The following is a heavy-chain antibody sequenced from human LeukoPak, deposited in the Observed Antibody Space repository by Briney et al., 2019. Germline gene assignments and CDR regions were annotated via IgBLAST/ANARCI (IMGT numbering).Heavy chain of an antibody. V-gene: IGHV3-48*03. Sequence: GGSLRLSCAASGFTFRNYEMNWVRQAPGKGLEWVSYISGSGTIIYYADSVRCRFTISRDNAKNSLYLQMNSLRAEDTAVYYCASGPAVEGGFDPWGQGALVSVSS. CDR1: GFTFRNYE. D-gene: IGHD6-19*01. CDR2: ISGSGTII. CDR3: ASGPAVEGGFDP. J-gene: IGHJ5*02.